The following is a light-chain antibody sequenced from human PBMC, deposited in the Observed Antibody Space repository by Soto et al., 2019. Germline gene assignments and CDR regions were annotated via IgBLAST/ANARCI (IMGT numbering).Light chain of an antibody. CDR2: DVT. CDR1: SSDVGGYNY. J-gene: IGLJ1*01. V-gene: IGLV2-14*01. Sequence: QSALAQPASVSGSPGQSITISCTGTSSDVGGYNYVSWYQQQPGKAPKFMIYDVTNRPSGVSNRFSGSKSGNTASLTLSGLQAEDEADYYCCSYTTSNTRQIVFGTGTKVTVL. CDR3: CSYTTSNTRQIV.